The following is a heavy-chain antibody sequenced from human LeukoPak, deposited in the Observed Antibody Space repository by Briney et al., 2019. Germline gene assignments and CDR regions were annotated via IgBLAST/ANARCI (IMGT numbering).Heavy chain of an antibody. CDR3: ARGSVAAPNFDI. CDR1: GFTFSIYW. D-gene: IGHD2-15*01. V-gene: IGHV3-7*04. J-gene: IGHJ4*02. CDR2: INQDGSGY. Sequence: PGGSLRLSCAASGFTFSIYWMSWVRQAPGKGPERVANINQDGSGYSYVDSVKGRFTISRDNAKDSLFLQMQSLTAEDTAVYYCARGSVAAPNFDIWGQGTLVTVSS.